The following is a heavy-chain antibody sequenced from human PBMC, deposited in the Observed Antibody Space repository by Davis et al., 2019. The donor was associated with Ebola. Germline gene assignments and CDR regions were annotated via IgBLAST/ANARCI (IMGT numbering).Heavy chain of an antibody. CDR2: INPNSGGT. CDR3: ARDRIVVVVAATQAYYYYGMDV. CDR1: GYTFTGYY. V-gene: IGHV1-2*04. J-gene: IGHJ6*02. Sequence: ASVKVSCKASGYTFTGYYMHWVRQAPGQGLEWMGWINPNSGGTNYAQKFQGWVTMTRDTSISTAYMELSRLRSEDTAVYYCARDRIVVVVAATQAYYYYGMDVWGQGTTVTVSS. D-gene: IGHD2-15*01.